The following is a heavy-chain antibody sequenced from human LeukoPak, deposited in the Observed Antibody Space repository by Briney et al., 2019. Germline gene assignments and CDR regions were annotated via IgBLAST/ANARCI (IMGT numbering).Heavy chain of an antibody. D-gene: IGHD3-10*01. CDR1: GVSISSYY. Sequence: ASETLSLTCTVSGVSISSYYWSWIRQPPGKGLEWIGYIYYSGSTNYNPSLKSRVTISVDTSKNQFSLKLSSVTAAGTAVYYCARTYYYGSGSYYTGDYFDYWGQGTLVTVSS. V-gene: IGHV4-59*01. J-gene: IGHJ4*02. CDR3: ARTYYYGSGSYYTGDYFDY. CDR2: IYYSGST.